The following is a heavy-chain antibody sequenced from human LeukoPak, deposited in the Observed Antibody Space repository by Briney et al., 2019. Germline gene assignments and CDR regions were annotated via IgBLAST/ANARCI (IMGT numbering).Heavy chain of an antibody. J-gene: IGHJ5*02. CDR3: ARDGLPPLLSSGSYFNWFDP. V-gene: IGHV1-69*04. CDR1: GGTFSSYA. CDR2: IIPILGIA. Sequence: SVKVSCKASGGTFSSYAISWVRQAPGQGLEWMGRIIPILGIANYAQKFQGRVTITADKSTSTAYMELSSLRSEDTAVYYCARDGLPPLLSSGSYFNWFDPWGQGTLVTVSS. D-gene: IGHD3-10*01.